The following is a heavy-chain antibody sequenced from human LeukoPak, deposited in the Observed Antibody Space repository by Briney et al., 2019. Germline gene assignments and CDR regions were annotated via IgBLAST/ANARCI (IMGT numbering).Heavy chain of an antibody. CDR2: IYWDDDK. J-gene: IGHJ4*02. D-gene: IGHD4/OR15-4a*01. Sequence: SGPTLVNPTQTLTLTCTFSGFPLSTSGVGVGWIRQPPGKALEWLALIYWDDDKRYSPSLKSRLTITKDTSKNQVVLTMTNMDPVDTATYYCAHRRVSSRVRGAYFDYWGQGTLVTVSS. CDR1: GFPLSTSGVG. CDR3: AHRRVSSRVRGAYFDY. V-gene: IGHV2-5*02.